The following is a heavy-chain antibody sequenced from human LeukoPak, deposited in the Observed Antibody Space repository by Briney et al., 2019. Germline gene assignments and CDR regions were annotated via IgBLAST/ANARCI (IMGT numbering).Heavy chain of an antibody. J-gene: IGHJ4*02. V-gene: IGHV4-59*01. Sequence: PSETLSLTCTVSGGSISSYYWSWIRQPPGKGLEWIGYIYYRGSTNYNPSLKSRVTISVDTSKNQFSLKLSSVTAADTAVYYCARFQVASYTFDYWGQGTLVTVSS. CDR3: ARFQVASYTFDY. CDR1: GGSISSYY. D-gene: IGHD4-11*01. CDR2: IYYRGST.